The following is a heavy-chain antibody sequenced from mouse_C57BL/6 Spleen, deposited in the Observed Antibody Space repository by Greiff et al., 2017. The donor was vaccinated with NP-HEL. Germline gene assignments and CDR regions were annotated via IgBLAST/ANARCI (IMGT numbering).Heavy chain of an antibody. J-gene: IGHJ2*01. CDR3: ARLPLTDSYYFDY. CDR2: IYPGSGNT. CDR1: GYTFTDYY. D-gene: IGHD4-1*01. V-gene: IGHV1-76*01. Sequence: VQLQESGAELVRPGASVKLSCKASGYTFTDYYINWVKQRPGQGLEWIARIYPGSGNTYYNEKFKGKATLTAEKSSSTAYMQLSSLTSEDSAVYFCARLPLTDSYYFDYWGQGTTLTVSS.